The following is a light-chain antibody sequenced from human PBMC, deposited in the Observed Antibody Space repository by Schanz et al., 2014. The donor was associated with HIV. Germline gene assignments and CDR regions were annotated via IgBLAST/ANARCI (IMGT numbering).Light chain of an antibody. CDR2: KAS. Sequence: DLQLPQSPRSLSASVGDRVTITCRASQNIDSWLAWYQQKPGKAPKLLIYKASSLESGVPSRFSGSGSGTEFTLTISSLQPDDFAIYYCQQHSSYPYTFGQGTKLETK. CDR1: QNIDSW. V-gene: IGKV1-5*03. J-gene: IGKJ2*01. CDR3: QQHSSYPYT.